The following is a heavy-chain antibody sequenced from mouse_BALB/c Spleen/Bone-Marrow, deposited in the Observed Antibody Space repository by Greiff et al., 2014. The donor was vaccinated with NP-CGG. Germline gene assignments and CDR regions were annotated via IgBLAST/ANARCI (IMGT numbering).Heavy chain of an antibody. V-gene: IGHV1-69*02. J-gene: IGHJ2*01. Sequence: QVQLQQSGAELVRPGASVKLSCKTSGYTFTSYWINWAKQRPGQGLEWIGNIYPSDNYTNYNQKFKDKATLTVDISSTTAYMQLSSPTSEDSAVYYCTRTYEYFDYWGQGTTLTVSS. CDR1: GYTFTSYW. D-gene: IGHD2-3*01. CDR3: TRTYEYFDY. CDR2: IYPSDNYT.